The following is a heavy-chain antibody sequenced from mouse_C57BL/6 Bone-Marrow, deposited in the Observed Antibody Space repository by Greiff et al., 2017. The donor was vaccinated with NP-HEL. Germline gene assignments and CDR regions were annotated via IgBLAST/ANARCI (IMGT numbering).Heavy chain of an antibody. Sequence: VQLQQPGAELVKPGASVKMSCKASGYTFTSYWITWVKQRPGQGLEWIGDIYPGSGSTNYNEKFKSKATLTVDTSSSSAYMQLISLTSEDAAVYYSAIGYYYAMDYWGQGTSVTVSS. J-gene: IGHJ4*01. CDR1: GYTFTSYW. CDR2: IYPGSGST. V-gene: IGHV1-55*01. CDR3: AIGYYYAMDY.